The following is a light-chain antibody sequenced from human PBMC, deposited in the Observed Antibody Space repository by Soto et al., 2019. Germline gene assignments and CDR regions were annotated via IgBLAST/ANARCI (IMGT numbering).Light chain of an antibody. Sequence: QSVLTQPASVSGSPGQSSTISCTGTSGDVGAYDYVSWYQQHPGKAPKLMIYEVSNRPSGVSNRFSGSKSGNTASLTISGLQAEDEADYYCSSYARSNTVLFGGGTKLTVL. CDR1: SGDVGAYDY. CDR2: EVS. J-gene: IGLJ2*01. CDR3: SSYARSNTVL. V-gene: IGLV2-14*01.